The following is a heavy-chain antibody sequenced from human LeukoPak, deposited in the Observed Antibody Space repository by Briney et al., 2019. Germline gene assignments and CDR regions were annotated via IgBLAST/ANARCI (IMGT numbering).Heavy chain of an antibody. D-gene: IGHD4-17*01. Sequence: SETLSLTCAVYGGSFSGYYWSWLRQPPGKGLEWIGEINHSGSTNYNPSLKSRVTISVDTSKNQFSLKLSSVTAADTAVYYCASSATTVTTMAFDYWGQGTLVTVSS. CDR1: GGSFSGYY. CDR2: INHSGST. J-gene: IGHJ4*02. CDR3: ASSATTVTTMAFDY. V-gene: IGHV4-34*01.